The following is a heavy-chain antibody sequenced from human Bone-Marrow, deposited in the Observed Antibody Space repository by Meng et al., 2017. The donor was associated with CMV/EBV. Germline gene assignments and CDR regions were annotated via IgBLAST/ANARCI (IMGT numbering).Heavy chain of an antibody. CDR1: GYTFTGYY. V-gene: IGHV1-2*02. CDR2: INPNSGGT. D-gene: IGHD3-3*01. J-gene: IGHJ5*02. CDR3: ARDSTIFGVVDH. Sequence: ASVKVSCKASGYTFTGYYMHWVRQAPGQGLEWMGWINPNSGGTNYAQKFQGRVTMTRDTSISTAYMELRSLRSDDTAVYYCARDSTIFGVVDHWGQGTLVTVSS.